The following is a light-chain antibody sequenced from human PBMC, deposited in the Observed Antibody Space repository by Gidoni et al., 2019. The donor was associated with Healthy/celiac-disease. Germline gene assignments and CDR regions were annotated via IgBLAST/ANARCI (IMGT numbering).Light chain of an antibody. CDR3: GTWDSSLNVGV. CDR1: SSNIGNNY. CDR2: DNN. J-gene: IGLJ3*02. Sequence: QSVLTQPPSVSAAPGQKVTISCSGSSSNIGNNYVSWYQHLPGTAPKLLIYDNNKRPPGIPDRFSGSKSGTSATLGITGLQTGDEADYYCGTWDSSLNVGVFGGGTKLTVL. V-gene: IGLV1-51*01.